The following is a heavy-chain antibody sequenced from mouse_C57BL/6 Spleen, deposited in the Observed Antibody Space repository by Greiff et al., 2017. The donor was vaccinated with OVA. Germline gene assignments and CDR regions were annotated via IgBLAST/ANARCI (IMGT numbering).Heavy chain of an antibody. J-gene: IGHJ4*01. Sequence: DVMLVESGGGLVKPGGSLKLSCAASGFTFSSYAMSWVRQTPEKRLEWVATISDGGSYTYYPDNVKGRFTISRDNAKNNLYLQMSHLKSEDTAMYYCARDNRFYAMDYWGQGTSVTVSS. CDR1: GFTFSSYA. V-gene: IGHV5-4*01. CDR3: ARDNRFYAMDY. CDR2: ISDGGSYT.